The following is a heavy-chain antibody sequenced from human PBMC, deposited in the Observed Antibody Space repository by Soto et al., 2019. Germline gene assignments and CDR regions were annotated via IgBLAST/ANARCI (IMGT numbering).Heavy chain of an antibody. D-gene: IGHD1-26*01. V-gene: IGHV1-69*01. Sequence: QVQLVQSGAEVKKPGSSVKVSCKASGGTFSSYSINWVRQAPGQGLEWMGEIIPIFGKANYAQKFQGRVTITADESTSTDNMELSSLRSEDTAVYYCARDGGRHSGGIDYWGQGTLVTVSS. CDR3: ARDGGRHSGGIDY. J-gene: IGHJ4*02. CDR2: IIPIFGKA. CDR1: GGTFSSYS.